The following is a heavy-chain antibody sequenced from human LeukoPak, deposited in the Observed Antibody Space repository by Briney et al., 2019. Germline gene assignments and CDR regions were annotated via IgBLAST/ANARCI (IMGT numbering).Heavy chain of an antibody. D-gene: IGHD6-19*01. J-gene: IGHJ4*02. CDR1: GFTFSSYS. Sequence: GGSLRLSCAASGFTFSSYSMNWVRQPPAKGLEGVSSISSSTSYIYYADSVKGRFTISRDNAKNSLYLQMNSLRAEDTAVYYCATAVAGTSLYFDYWGQGTLVTVSS. V-gene: IGHV3-21*01. CDR3: ATAVAGTSLYFDY. CDR2: ISSSTSYI.